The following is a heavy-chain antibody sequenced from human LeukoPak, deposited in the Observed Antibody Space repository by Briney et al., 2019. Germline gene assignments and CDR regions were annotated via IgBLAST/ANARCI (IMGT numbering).Heavy chain of an antibody. V-gene: IGHV1-69*01. D-gene: IGHD5-24*01. Sequence: SVKVSCKASGGTFNSYAISWVRQAPGQGLEWMGGIIPIFGTANYAQKFQGRVTITADESTSTAYMELSSLRSEDTAVYYCARVGWLQFPYYFDYWGQGTLVTVSS. CDR1: GGTFNSYA. CDR3: ARVGWLQFPYYFDY. J-gene: IGHJ4*02. CDR2: IIPIFGTA.